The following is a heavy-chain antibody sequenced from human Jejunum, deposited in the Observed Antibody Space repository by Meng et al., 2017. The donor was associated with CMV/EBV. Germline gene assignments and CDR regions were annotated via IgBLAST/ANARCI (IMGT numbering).Heavy chain of an antibody. CDR2: ISPYNGNT. D-gene: IGHD3-3*01. CDR3: ARGRTRFLEWLPSDWFDF. Sequence: TSYDITWVRQAPGQGLEWMGWISPYNGNTKSSQKLQGRVTMTTDTFTSTAYMELRSLTSDDTAVYYCARGRTRFLEWLPSDWFDFWGQGTMVTVSS. V-gene: IGHV1-18*01. J-gene: IGHJ3*01. CDR1: TSYD.